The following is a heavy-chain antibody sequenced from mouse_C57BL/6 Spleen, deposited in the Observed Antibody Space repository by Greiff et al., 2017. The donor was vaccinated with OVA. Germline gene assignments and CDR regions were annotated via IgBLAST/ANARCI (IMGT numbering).Heavy chain of an antibody. V-gene: IGHV1-78*01. CDR1: GYTFTDHT. CDR3: ARLEGYDGDYYAMDY. D-gene: IGHD2-2*01. CDR2: IYPRDGST. Sequence: QVQLQQSDAELVKPGASVKISCKVSGYTFTDHTIHWMKQRPEQGLEWIGYIYPRDGSTKYNEKFKGKATLTADKSSSTAYMQLNSLTSEDSAVYFCARLEGYDGDYYAMDYWGQGTSVTVSS. J-gene: IGHJ4*01.